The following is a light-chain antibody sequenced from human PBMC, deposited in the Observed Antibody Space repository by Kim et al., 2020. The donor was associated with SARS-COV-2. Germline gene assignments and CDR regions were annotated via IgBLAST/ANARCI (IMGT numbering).Light chain of an antibody. CDR1: QSVSSSY. V-gene: IGKV3-20*01. CDR2: GAS. Sequence: SPGKRATLSCRASQSVSSSYLAWYQQKPGQAPRLLIYGASSRATGIPDRFSGSGSGTDFTLTISRLEPEDFAVYYCQQYGSSPRNTFGQGTKLEI. J-gene: IGKJ2*01. CDR3: QQYGSSPRNT.